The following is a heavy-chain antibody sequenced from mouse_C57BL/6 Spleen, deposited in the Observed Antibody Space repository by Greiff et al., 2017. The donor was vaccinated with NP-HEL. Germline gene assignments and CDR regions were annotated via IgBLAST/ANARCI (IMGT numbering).Heavy chain of an antibody. D-gene: IGHD2-1*01. Sequence: VQLQQSGAELVRPGASVTLSCKASGYTFTDYEMHWVKQTPVHGLEWIGAIDPETGGTAYNQKSQGKAILTADKSSSTAYMELRSLTSEDSAVYYCTHYGNYTWFAYWGQGTLVTVSA. J-gene: IGHJ3*01. CDR2: IDPETGGT. CDR1: GYTFTDYE. CDR3: THYGNYTWFAY. V-gene: IGHV1-15*01.